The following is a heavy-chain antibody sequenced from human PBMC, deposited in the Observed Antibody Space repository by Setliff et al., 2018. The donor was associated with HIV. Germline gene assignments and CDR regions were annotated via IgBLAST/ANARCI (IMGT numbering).Heavy chain of an antibody. J-gene: IGHJ4*02. V-gene: IGHV4-59*12. CDR3: ARVGSDSSGYGFDY. CDR1: GGSISSYY. CDR2: IYYSGST. Sequence: SETLSLTCTVSGGSISSYYWSWIRQPPGKGLEWIGYIYYSGSTNYNPSLKSRVTISVDTSKNQFSLKLSSVTAADTAVYYCARVGSDSSGYGFDYWGQGTLVTVSS. D-gene: IGHD3-22*01.